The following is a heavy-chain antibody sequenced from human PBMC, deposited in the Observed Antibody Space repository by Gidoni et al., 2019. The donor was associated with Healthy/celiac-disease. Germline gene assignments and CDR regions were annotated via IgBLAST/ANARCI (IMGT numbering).Heavy chain of an antibody. V-gene: IGHV1-3*01. Sequence: QVQLVQSGAEVKKPGASVKVSCKASGYTFTSYAMHWVRQAPGQRLEWMGWINAGNGNTKYSQKFQGRVTITRDTSASTAYMELSSLRSEDTAVYYCARDQSSGWQGAFDIWGQGTMVTVSS. CDR1: GYTFTSYA. CDR2: INAGNGNT. D-gene: IGHD6-19*01. CDR3: ARDQSSGWQGAFDI. J-gene: IGHJ3*02.